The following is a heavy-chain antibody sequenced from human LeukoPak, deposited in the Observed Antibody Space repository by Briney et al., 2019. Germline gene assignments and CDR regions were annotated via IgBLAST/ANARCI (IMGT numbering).Heavy chain of an antibody. D-gene: IGHD5-24*01. J-gene: IGHJ4*02. CDR2: ICYIGSNK. CDR1: GFTFSSYG. Sequence: PGGSLRLSCLSSGFTFSSYGMNWVRQAPGKGLEWVAFICYIGSNKYYADSVQGRFTISRDNSENTLYLQMSSLRAEDTALYYCARDSGYGYNTFPTADYWGQGILVTVSS. V-gene: IGHV3-33*01. CDR3: ARDSGYGYNTFPTADY.